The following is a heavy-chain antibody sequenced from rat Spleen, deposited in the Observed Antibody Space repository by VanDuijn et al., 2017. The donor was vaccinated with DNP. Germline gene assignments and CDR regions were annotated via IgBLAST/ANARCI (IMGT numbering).Heavy chain of an antibody. J-gene: IGHJ2*01. V-gene: IGHV5-58*01. CDR3: ARDQRLQWDYFDY. D-gene: IGHD1-1*01. CDR1: GFTFSNAA. Sequence: EVQLVESGGGLVQPKESLKISCAASGFTFSNAAMYWIRQATGKGLEWVASINTDGGSTFYPDSVKGRFTISRDNARNTLYLQMDSLRSEDTATYYCARDQRLQWDYFDYWGQGVMVTVSS. CDR2: INTDGGST.